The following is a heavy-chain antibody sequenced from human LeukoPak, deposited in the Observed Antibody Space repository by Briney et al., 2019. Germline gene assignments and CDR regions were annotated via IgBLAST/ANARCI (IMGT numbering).Heavy chain of an antibody. CDR3: ARQGAGTGVSWFDP. CDR1: GYTFTGYY. Sequence: ASVTVSCKASGYTFTGYYMHWVRQAPGQGLEWMGWINPNSGGTNYAQKFQGRVTMTRDTSISTAYMELSRLRSDDTAVYYCARQGAGTGVSWFDPWGQGTLVTVSS. J-gene: IGHJ5*02. V-gene: IGHV1-2*02. D-gene: IGHD6-19*01. CDR2: INPNSGGT.